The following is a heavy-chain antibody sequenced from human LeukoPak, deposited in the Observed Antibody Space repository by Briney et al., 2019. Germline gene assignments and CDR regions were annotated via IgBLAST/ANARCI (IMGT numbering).Heavy chain of an antibody. CDR3: ARSDSSNIPPDY. Sequence: SETLSLTCTVSGGSITSYFWNWIRQPAGKGLEWIGLIYSSGGTNYNPSLKSRVTMSVDTSKNQFSLKLTSVTAADTAVYYCARSDSSNIPPDYGGQGTLVTVSS. V-gene: IGHV4-4*07. CDR1: GGSITSYF. CDR2: IYSSGGT. J-gene: IGHJ4*02. D-gene: IGHD6-13*01.